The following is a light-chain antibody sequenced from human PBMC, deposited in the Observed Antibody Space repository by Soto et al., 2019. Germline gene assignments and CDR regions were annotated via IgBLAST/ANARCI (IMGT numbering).Light chain of an antibody. J-gene: IGLJ3*02. CDR2: EVD. V-gene: IGLV2-23*02. CDR3: SSYAGSRGV. CDR1: TSDVGIYNL. Sequence: QSALIQPASVSGSPGQSITISCSGTTSDVGIYNLVSWYQQHPGKAPKLVIYEVDKRPSGVSNRFSGSRSGNTASLTISGLQSEDEADYYCSSYAGSRGVFGGGTKVTVL.